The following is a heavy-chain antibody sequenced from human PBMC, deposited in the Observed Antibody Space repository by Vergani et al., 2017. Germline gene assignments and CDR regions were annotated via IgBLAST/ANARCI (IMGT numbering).Heavy chain of an antibody. Sequence: VQLVESGGGVVQPGGSLRLSCAASGFTFSSYGMHWVRQAPGKGLEWVAFIRYDGSKKYYADSVTGRFTISRDNSKNTLYLQMNSLRAEDTAVYYCAKDKWRPPAAKWYYYYGMDVWGQGTTVTVS. CDR1: GFTFSSYG. J-gene: IGHJ6*02. V-gene: IGHV3-30*02. CDR3: AKDKWRPPAAKWYYYYGMDV. D-gene: IGHD2-2*01. CDR2: IRYDGSKK.